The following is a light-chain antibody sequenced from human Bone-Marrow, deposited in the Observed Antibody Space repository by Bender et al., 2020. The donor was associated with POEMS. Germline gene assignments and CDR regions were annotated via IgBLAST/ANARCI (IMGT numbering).Light chain of an antibody. V-gene: IGLV2-14*03. CDR2: EVR. CDR1: SRDVGAYEA. CDR3: ASYTGTIVI. J-gene: IGLJ2*01. Sequence: QSALTQPASLSGSPGQSITISCVGSSRDVGAYEAVSWSQQRPNKAPKLLIYEVRSRPSGVSNRFSASKSGATASLTISGLHADDEADYYCASYTGTIVIFGGGTKLTVL.